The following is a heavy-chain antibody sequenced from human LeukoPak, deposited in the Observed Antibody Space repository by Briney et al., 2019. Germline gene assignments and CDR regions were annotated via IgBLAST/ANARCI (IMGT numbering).Heavy chain of an antibody. CDR1: GGSISSYY. J-gene: IGHJ3*02. V-gene: IGHV4-59*08. CDR3: ARHGNGAFDI. Sequence: SETLSLTCTVSGGSISSYYWSWIRQPPGKGLEWIGFTYYSGSTNYSPSLKSRVTISVDTSKNQFSLKLTSVTAADTAVYYCARHGNGAFDIWGQGTMVTVSS. CDR2: TYYSGST. D-gene: IGHD1-1*01.